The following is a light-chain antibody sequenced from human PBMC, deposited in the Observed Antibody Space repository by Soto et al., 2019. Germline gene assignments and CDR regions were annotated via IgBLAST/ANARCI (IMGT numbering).Light chain of an antibody. CDR3: NSYTTSSTHV. V-gene: IGLV2-14*01. J-gene: IGLJ1*01. CDR2: DVS. Sequence: QSVLTQPASVSGSPGRSITISCTGTSSDIGAYKYVSWFQQHPGKAPKLMIYDVSNRPSGVSNRFSGSKSGNTASLTISGLQAEDEGDYYCNSYTTSSTHVFGTGTKVTVL. CDR1: SSDIGAYKY.